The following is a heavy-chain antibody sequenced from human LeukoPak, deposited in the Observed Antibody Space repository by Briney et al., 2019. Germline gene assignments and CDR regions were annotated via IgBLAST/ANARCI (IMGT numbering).Heavy chain of an antibody. Sequence: SETLSLTCTVSGDSISSGTHYWSWIRQPAGEGLEWIGRIYTLGNTNYNPSLKSRVTISVDTSKNQVSLNLSSMTAADTAVYYCAREGIRGGFDYWGQGTLVTVSS. CDR3: AREGIRGGFDY. D-gene: IGHD3-10*01. J-gene: IGHJ4*02. CDR2: IYTLGNT. CDR1: GDSISSGTHY. V-gene: IGHV4-61*02.